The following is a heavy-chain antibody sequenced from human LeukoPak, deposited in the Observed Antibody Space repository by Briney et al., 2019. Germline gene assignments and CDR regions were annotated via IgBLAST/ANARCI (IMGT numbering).Heavy chain of an antibody. CDR1: GFTFTSYA. D-gene: IGHD3-22*01. V-gene: IGHV3-23*01. J-gene: IGHJ4*02. CDR2: ISASGATT. CDR3: TKGSYYDNSGRAYFDY. Sequence: PGGSLRLSCAASGFTFTSYAMNWVRQAPGKGLEWVSVISASGATTDYADSVKGRFTISRDNSKNTLYLRMNSLRAEDTAVYYCTKGSYYDNSGRAYFDYWGQGTLVTVSS.